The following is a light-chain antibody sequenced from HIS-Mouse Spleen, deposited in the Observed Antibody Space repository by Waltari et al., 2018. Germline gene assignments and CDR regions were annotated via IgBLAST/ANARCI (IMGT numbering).Light chain of an antibody. V-gene: IGKV1-33*01. CDR3: QQYDNLHRLT. CDR2: DAS. Sequence: DIQMTQSPSSLSASVGDRVTITCQASQEISNYLNWYQQKPGKAPKLLIYDASNLETGVPSRFSGGGSGTDFTFTISSLQPEDIATYYCQQYDNLHRLTFGPGTKVDIK. CDR1: QEISNY. J-gene: IGKJ3*01.